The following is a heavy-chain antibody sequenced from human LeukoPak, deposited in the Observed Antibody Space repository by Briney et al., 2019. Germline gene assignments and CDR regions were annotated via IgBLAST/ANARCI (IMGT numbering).Heavy chain of an antibody. CDR3: ARAEGFVYCGMDV. Sequence: GGSLRLSCAASGFTFSSYAMHWVRQAPGKGLEWVAVISYDGSNKYYADSVKGRFTISRDNSKNTLYLQMNSLRAEDTAVYYCARAEGFVYCGMDVWGQGTTVTVSS. J-gene: IGHJ6*02. CDR2: ISYDGSNK. V-gene: IGHV3-30*04. CDR1: GFTFSSYA.